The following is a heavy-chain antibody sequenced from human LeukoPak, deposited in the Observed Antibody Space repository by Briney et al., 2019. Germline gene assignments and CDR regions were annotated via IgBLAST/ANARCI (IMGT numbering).Heavy chain of an antibody. J-gene: IGHJ6*02. CDR3: ARGPDRYCSSTSCYYYGMDV. D-gene: IGHD2-2*01. Sequence: ASVKVSCKASGYTFTGYYMHWVRQAPGQGLEWMGRINPNSGGTNYAQKFQGWVTMTRDTSISTAYMELSRLRSDDTAVYYCARGPDRYCSSTSCYYYGMDVWGQGTTVTVSS. CDR2: INPNSGGT. CDR1: GYTFTGYY. V-gene: IGHV1-2*04.